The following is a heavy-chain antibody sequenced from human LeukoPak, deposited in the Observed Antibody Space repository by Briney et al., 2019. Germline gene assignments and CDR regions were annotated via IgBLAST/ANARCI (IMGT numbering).Heavy chain of an antibody. D-gene: IGHD2-2*01. Sequence: SETLSLTCAVSGYSISRGYYWGWIRQPPGKGLEWIGSIYHSGSTYYNPSLKSRVTISVDTSKNQFSLKLSSVTAADTAVYYCATHYSSTSCYENGMDVWGKGTTVTVSS. V-gene: IGHV4-38-2*01. CDR3: ATHYSSTSCYENGMDV. CDR1: GYSISRGYY. CDR2: IYHSGST. J-gene: IGHJ6*04.